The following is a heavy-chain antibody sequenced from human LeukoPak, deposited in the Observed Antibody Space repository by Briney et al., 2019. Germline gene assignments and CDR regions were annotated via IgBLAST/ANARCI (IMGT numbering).Heavy chain of an antibody. CDR2: ISAYNGNT. V-gene: IGHV1-18*01. D-gene: IGHD6-13*01. J-gene: IGHJ6*03. Sequence: ASLKVSCKASGYTFTSYGISWVRQAPGQGLEWMGWISAYNGNTNYAQKHQGRVTMTTDTSTSTAYMELRSLRSDDTAVYYCARGQRLRQQPVGVFYYMDVWGKGTTVTVSS. CDR3: ARGQRLRQQPVGVFYYMDV. CDR1: GYTFTSYG.